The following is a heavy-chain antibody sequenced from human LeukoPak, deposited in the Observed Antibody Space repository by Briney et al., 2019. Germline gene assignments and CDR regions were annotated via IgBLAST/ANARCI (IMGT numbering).Heavy chain of an antibody. V-gene: IGHV1-18*01. CDR3: ARVKPSGWYGDY. Sequence: ASVKVSCKASGYTFTSYGISWVRQAPGQGLEWMGWISAYNGNTNYAQKLQGRVTMTTGTSTSTAYMELRSLRSDDTAVYYCARVKPSGWYGDYWGQGTLVTVSS. D-gene: IGHD6-19*01. J-gene: IGHJ4*02. CDR1: GYTFTSYG. CDR2: ISAYNGNT.